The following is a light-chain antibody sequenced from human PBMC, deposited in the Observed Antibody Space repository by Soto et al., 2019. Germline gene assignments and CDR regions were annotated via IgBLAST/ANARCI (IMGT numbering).Light chain of an antibody. CDR3: CSYAGSYTYV. CDR2: DVS. CDR1: SSDVGCYNY. J-gene: IGLJ1*01. Sequence: QSALTQPRSVSGSPGHSVTISCTGTSSDVGCYNYVSWYQQHPGKAPKLMIYDVSKRPSGVPDRFSGSKSGNTASLTISGLQAEDEADYYCCSYAGSYTYVFGTGTKVNVL. V-gene: IGLV2-11*01.